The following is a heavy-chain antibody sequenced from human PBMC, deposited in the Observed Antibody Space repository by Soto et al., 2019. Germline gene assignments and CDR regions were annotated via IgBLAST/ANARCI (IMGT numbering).Heavy chain of an antibody. J-gene: IGHJ5*02. Sequence: GGSLRLSCAASGFTFSSYGMHWVRQAPGKGLEWVAVIWYDGSNKYYADSVKGRFTISRDNSKNTLYLQMNSLRAEDTAVYYCARDQKDRVATIFGRPDDWFDPWGQGTLVTVSS. CDR1: GFTFSSYG. D-gene: IGHD5-12*01. CDR2: IWYDGSNK. V-gene: IGHV3-33*01. CDR3: ARDQKDRVATIFGRPDDWFDP.